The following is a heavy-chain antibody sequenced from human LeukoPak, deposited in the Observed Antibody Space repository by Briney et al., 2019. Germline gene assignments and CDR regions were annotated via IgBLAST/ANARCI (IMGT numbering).Heavy chain of an antibody. CDR3: ARGHFGLDV. CDR1: GFALSIHW. J-gene: IGHJ6*02. D-gene: IGHD3-10*01. V-gene: IGHV3-7*01. CDR2: INPDGGEK. Sequence: GSLRLSCAASGFALSIHWLTWVRQTPGKGLEWVAHINPDGGEKSYVDSARGRFTISRDNAKNSVYLQMNSLRVDDTAVYYCARGHFGLDVWGQGATVAVAS.